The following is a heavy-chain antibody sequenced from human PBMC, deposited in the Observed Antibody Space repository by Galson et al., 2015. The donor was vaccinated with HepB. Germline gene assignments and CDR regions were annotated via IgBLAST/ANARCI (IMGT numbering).Heavy chain of an antibody. CDR1: GFTFSDYY. V-gene: IGHV3-11*01. Sequence: SLRLSCAASGFTFSDYYMSWIRQAPGKGLEWVSYISSSGNTIFYADSVKGRFTISRDNAKNSLYLQMNSLRAEDTAVYYCARVSDYYYYYMDVWGKRTTVTVSS. CDR2: ISSSGNTI. CDR3: ARVSDYYYYYMDV. J-gene: IGHJ6*03.